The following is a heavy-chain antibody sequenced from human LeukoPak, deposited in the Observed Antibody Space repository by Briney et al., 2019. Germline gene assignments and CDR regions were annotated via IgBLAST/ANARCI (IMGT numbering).Heavy chain of an antibody. D-gene: IGHD2-15*01. CDR1: GFTFSSHG. CDR2: INSDGSYT. V-gene: IGHV3-74*01. Sequence: PGGSLRLSCAASGFTFSSHGMHWVRQAPGKGLVWVSHINSDGSYTSYADSVKGRFTLSRDNAKNTLYLQMNSLRAEDTAVYYCTRPSGGGFDSWGQGTLVTVSS. CDR3: TRPSGGGFDS. J-gene: IGHJ4*02.